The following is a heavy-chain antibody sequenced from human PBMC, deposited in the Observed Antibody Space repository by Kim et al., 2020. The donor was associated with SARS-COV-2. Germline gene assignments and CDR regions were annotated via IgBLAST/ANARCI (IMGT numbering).Heavy chain of an antibody. CDR3: ARRQYSSSSKGDY. Sequence: SETLSLTCTVSGGSISSSSYYWGWIRQPPGKGLEWIGSIYYSGSTYYNPSLKSRVTISVDTSKNQFSLKLSSVTAADTAVYYCARRQYSSSSKGDYWGQGTLVTVSS. CDR1: GGSISSSSYY. D-gene: IGHD6-13*01. J-gene: IGHJ4*02. V-gene: IGHV4-39*01. CDR2: IYYSGST.